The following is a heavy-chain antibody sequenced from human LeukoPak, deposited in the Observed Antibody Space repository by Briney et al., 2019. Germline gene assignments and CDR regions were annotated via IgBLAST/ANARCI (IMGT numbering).Heavy chain of an antibody. Sequence: GGSLRLSCAASGFTFSSYWMSWVRQAPGKGLEWVANIKQDGSEKYHVDSVKGRFTISRDNAKNSLYLQMNSLRAEDTAVYYCALNGGVRGIRFDYWGQGTLVTVSS. J-gene: IGHJ4*02. CDR1: GFTFSSYW. D-gene: IGHD3-10*01. V-gene: IGHV3-7*01. CDR3: ALNGGVRGIRFDY. CDR2: IKQDGSEK.